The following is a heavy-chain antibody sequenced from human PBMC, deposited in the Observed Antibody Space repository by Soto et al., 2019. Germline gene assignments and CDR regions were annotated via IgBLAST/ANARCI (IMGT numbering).Heavy chain of an antibody. Sequence: ASVKVSCKASGYTFTGYYMHWVRQAPGQGLEWMVWINPNSGGTNYAQKFQGWVTMTRDTSISTAYMELSRLRSDDTAVYYCARDFSGSYFDYWGQGTLVTVSS. CDR2: INPNSGGT. D-gene: IGHD1-26*01. CDR3: ARDFSGSYFDY. J-gene: IGHJ4*02. V-gene: IGHV1-2*04. CDR1: GYTFTGYY.